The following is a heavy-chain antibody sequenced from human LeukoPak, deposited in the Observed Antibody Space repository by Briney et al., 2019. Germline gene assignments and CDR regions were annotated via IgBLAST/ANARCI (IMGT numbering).Heavy chain of an antibody. D-gene: IGHD6-13*01. Sequence: GGPLRLSCAASGFTFNNYWMHWVRQAPGEGLVWVARTNTHGTSANYADSVKGRFIISRDNANNTLYLQMSGLRDEDTGVYYALAGYYYYYMDVWGKGTTVTVSS. CDR3: LAGYYYYYMDV. CDR2: TNTHGTSA. J-gene: IGHJ6*03. CDR1: GFTFNNYW. V-gene: IGHV3-74*01.